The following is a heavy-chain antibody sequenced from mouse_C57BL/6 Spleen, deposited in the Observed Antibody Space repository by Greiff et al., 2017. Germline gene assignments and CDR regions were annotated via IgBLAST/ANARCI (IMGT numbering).Heavy chain of an antibody. CDR2: IYWDDDK. CDR3: ARRDPGYYYAMDY. J-gene: IGHJ4*01. Sequence: QVTLKESGPGILQSSQTLSLTCSFSGFSLSTSGMGVSWIRQPSGKGLEWLAHIYWDDDKRYNPSLKSRLTISKDTSRNQVFLKITSVDTADTATYYCARRDPGYYYAMDYWGQGTSVTVSS. V-gene: IGHV8-12*01. CDR1: GFSLSTSGMG.